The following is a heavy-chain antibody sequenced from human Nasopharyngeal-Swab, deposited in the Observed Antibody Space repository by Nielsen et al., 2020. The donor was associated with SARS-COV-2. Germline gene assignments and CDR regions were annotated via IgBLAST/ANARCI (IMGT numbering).Heavy chain of an antibody. D-gene: IGHD3-16*01. CDR3: ARRRPILHLGEFRSSFDS. Sequence: GESLKISCAVSGFTFNNYGMHWVRQAPGKGLEWVALISYEGSLKYYADSVKGRFTISRDSSKNTVYLQMNSLRPEDTAVYYCARRRPILHLGEFRSSFDSWGQGTLVTVS. J-gene: IGHJ4*02. CDR2: ISYEGSLK. V-gene: IGHV3-30*03. CDR1: GFTFNNYG.